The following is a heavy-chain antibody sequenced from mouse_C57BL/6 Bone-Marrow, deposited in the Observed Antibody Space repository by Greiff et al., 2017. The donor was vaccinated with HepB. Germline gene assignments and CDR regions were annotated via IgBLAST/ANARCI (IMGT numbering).Heavy chain of an antibody. CDR1: GFNIKDYY. V-gene: IGHV14-2*01. Sequence: VQLQQSGAELVKPGASVKLSCTASGFNIKDYYMHWVKQRTEQGLEWIGRIDPEDGETKYAPKFQVKATITADTSSNTAYLQLSSLTSDDTAVYYCARRLYGNPFAYWGQGTLVTVSA. CDR3: ARRLYGNPFAY. CDR2: IDPEDGET. J-gene: IGHJ3*01. D-gene: IGHD2-1*01.